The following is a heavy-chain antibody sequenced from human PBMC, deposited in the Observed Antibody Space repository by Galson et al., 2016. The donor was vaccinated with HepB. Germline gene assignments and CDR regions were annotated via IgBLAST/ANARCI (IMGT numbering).Heavy chain of an antibody. Sequence: CAISGDSVSSNSAAWSWIRQSPSRGLEWLGRTYYRSKWFHDYAVSVRSGMNINTDTSKNQVSLQLNSMTPEDTAVYYCARGASERRAFDIWGRGTMATVSS. CDR3: ARGASERRAFDI. V-gene: IGHV6-1*01. CDR1: GDSVSSNSAA. CDR2: TYYRSKWFH. J-gene: IGHJ3*02. D-gene: IGHD3-16*01.